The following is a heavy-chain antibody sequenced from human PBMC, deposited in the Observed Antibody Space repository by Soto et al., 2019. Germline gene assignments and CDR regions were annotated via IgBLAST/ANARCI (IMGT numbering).Heavy chain of an antibody. Sequence: GGSLRLSCAASGFTFSSYAMQWVRQAPGKGLEWVAVISYDGSNKYYAACVKGRFTIPRDNSKNTLYLQMNSLRAKDTAVYNCAREGVTRHDAFGSWDQGTMVTV. CDR1: GFTFSSYA. CDR2: ISYDGSNK. CDR3: AREGVTRHDAFGS. D-gene: IGHD4-4*01. V-gene: IGHV3-30-3*01. J-gene: IGHJ3*02.